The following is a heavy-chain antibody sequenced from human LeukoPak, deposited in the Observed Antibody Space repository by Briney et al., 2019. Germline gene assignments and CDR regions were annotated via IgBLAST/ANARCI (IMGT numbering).Heavy chain of an antibody. J-gene: IGHJ5*02. V-gene: IGHV3-23*01. D-gene: IGHD5-12*01. CDR1: GFTLRSYV. Sequence: GGSLRLSCVASGFTLRSYVMNWVRQTPGKGLEWVSSISGSGDSTYYADSVKGRFTISRDNSKNTLYLQMNSLRAEDTAVYYCAKGADSGYDYGGFDPWGQGTLVTVSS. CDR3: AKGADSGYDYGGFDP. CDR2: ISGSGDST.